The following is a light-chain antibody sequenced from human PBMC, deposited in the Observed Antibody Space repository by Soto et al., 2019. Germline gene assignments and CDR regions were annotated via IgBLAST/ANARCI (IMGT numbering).Light chain of an antibody. V-gene: IGKV3-11*01. CDR3: QRRSNWIT. CDR2: DAS. Sequence: EIVLTQSPATLSLSPGERATLSCRASQSVNSYLAWYQHKPGQSPRLLIYDASIRATGIPARFSGSGSGTDFTLTISSLEPEDFAVYYCQRRSNWITFGGGTKVEIK. CDR1: QSVNSY. J-gene: IGKJ4*01.